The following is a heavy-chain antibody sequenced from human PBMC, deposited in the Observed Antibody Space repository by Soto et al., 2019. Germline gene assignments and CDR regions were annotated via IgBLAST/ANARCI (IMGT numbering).Heavy chain of an antibody. CDR3: SKVNFIRFLELLLIFDY. CDR2: IIGSGCST. J-gene: IGHJ4*02. V-gene: IGHV3-23*01. Sequence: GGSMGLARAACGVTVRSYAVGGVRKDQGKGPEWVSAIIGSGCSTYYADSVKGRFTISTDNSKNTLYLQMNSLRAEDTAVYYCSKVNFIRFLELLLIFDYWGQGTLVTVSS. D-gene: IGHD3-3*01. CDR1: GVTVRSYA.